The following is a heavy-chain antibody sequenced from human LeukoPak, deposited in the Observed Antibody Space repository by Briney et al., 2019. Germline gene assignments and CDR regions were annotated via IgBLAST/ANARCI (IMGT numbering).Heavy chain of an antibody. J-gene: IGHJ4*02. CDR1: GGSISSSSYY. CDR3: ARIMGYDSSGYYSPLDY. CDR2: IYYSGST. D-gene: IGHD3-22*01. V-gene: IGHV4-39*01. Sequence: SETLSLTCTVSGGSISSSSYYWGWIRQSPGKGLEWIGSIYYSGSTYYNPSLKSRGTISVDTSKNQFSLKLSSVTAADTAVYYCARIMGYDSSGYYSPLDYWGQGTLVTVSS.